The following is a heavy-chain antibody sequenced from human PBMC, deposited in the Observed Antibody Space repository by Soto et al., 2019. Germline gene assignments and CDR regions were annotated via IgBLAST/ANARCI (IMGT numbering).Heavy chain of an antibody. J-gene: IGHJ6*02. D-gene: IGHD1-7*01. CDR1: GFTFSSYS. V-gene: IGHV3-21*01. CDR2: ISSSSSYI. Sequence: EVQLVESGGGLVKPGGSLRLSCAASGFTFSSYSMNWVRQAPGKGLEWVSSISSSSSYIYYADSVKGRFTISRDNAKNSLYLQMNSLRAEDTAVYYSALGLELSYYYYGMDVWGQGTTVTVSS. CDR3: ALGLELSYYYYGMDV.